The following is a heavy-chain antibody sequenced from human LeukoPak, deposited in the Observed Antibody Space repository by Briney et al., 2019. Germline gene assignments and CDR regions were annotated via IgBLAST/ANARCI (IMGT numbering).Heavy chain of an antibody. CDR3: ARARFSAALGYGMDV. CDR2: IIPIFGTA. Sequence: SVKVSCKASGGTFNSYTISWVRQATGQGLEWMGGIIPIFGTASYAQKFQGRVTVTADESASTAYMELSSLRSEDTAVYYCARARFSAALGYGMDVWGQGTTVTVSS. J-gene: IGHJ6*02. D-gene: IGHD6-13*01. V-gene: IGHV1-69*13. CDR1: GGTFNSYT.